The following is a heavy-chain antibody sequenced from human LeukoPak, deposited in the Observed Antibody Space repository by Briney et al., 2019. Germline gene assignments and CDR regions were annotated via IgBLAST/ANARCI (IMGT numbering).Heavy chain of an antibody. J-gene: IGHJ5*02. D-gene: IGHD3/OR15-3a*01. Sequence: SETLSLTCTVSGGSISSYYYSWIRQPPGKGLEWIGYIYYSGSTNYNPSLKSRVTISVDTSKNQFSLKLSSVTAADTAVYYCARLRTDWFDPWGQGTLVTVSS. CDR1: GGSISSYY. CDR2: IYYSGST. CDR3: ARLRTDWFDP. V-gene: IGHV4-59*08.